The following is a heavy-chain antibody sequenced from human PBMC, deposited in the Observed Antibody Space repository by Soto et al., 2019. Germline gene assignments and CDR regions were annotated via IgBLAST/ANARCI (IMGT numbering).Heavy chain of an antibody. D-gene: IGHD3-22*01. CDR3: ARGTYYDSSGGPYGMDV. CDR2: ISSSSSTI. V-gene: IGHV3-48*02. J-gene: IGHJ6*02. Sequence: GGSLRLSCAASGFTFSSYSMNWVRQAPGKGLEWVSYISSSSSTIYYADSVKGRFTISRDNAKNSLYLQMNSLRDEDTAVYYCARGTYYDSSGGPYGMDVWGQGTTVTVSS. CDR1: GFTFSSYS.